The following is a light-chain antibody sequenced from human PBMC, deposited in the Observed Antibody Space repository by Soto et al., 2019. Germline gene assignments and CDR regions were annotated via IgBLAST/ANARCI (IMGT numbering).Light chain of an antibody. J-gene: IGKJ1*01. Sequence: ALRMTQSPSSFSASTGDRVTITCGASQGISSYLAWYQQKPGKAPKLLIYAASTLQSGVPSRFSGSGSGTDFTLTISCLQSEDFATYYGQQYYSYPWTFGQGTKGDIK. CDR1: QGISSY. V-gene: IGKV1-8*01. CDR3: QQYYSYPWT. CDR2: AAS.